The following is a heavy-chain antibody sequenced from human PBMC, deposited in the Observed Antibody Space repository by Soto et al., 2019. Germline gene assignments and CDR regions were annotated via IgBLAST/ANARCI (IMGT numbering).Heavy chain of an antibody. V-gene: IGHV3-30*18. CDR2: ISYDGSNK. CDR3: AKDRTVTTRGWFDP. D-gene: IGHD4-17*01. CDR1: GFTFSSYC. J-gene: IGHJ5*02. Sequence: GGSLRLSCAASGFTFSSYCMHWVRQAPGKGLEWVAVISYDGSNKYYADSVKGRFTISRDNSKNTLYLQMNSLRAEDTAVYYCAKDRTVTTRGWFDPWGQGTLVTVSS.